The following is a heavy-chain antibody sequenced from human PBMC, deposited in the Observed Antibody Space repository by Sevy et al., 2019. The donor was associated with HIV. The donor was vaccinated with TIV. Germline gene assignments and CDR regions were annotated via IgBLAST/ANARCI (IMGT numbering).Heavy chain of an antibody. CDR3: AREAGYSSGWDYYYYGMDV. CDR2: ISYDGSNK. D-gene: IGHD6-19*01. Sequence: GGSLRLSCAASGFTFSSYAMHWVRQAPGKGQEWVAVISYDGSNKYYADSVKGRFTISRDNSKNTLYLQMNSLRAEDTAVYYCAREAGYSSGWDYYYYGMDVWGQGTTVTVSS. CDR1: GFTFSSYA. J-gene: IGHJ6*02. V-gene: IGHV3-30-3*01.